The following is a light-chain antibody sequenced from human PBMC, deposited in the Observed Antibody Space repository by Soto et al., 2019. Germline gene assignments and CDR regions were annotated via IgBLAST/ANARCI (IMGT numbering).Light chain of an antibody. CDR3: SSYTSSSTYG. J-gene: IGLJ1*01. Sequence: QSALTQPASVSGSPGQSIAISCTGTSSDVGYFTYVSWYQQHPCKAPKLMIYDVINRPSGVLVRFSGSKSGNTASLTISGLQAEDEADYYCSSYTSSSTYGFGTGTKVTVL. CDR2: DVI. CDR1: SSDVGYFTY. V-gene: IGLV2-14*01.